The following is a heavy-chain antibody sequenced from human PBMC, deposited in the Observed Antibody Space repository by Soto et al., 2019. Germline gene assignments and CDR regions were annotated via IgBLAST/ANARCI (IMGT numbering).Heavy chain of an antibody. J-gene: IGHJ3*02. CDR3: TTDLLWEPFMPRAFDI. CDR2: IKSKTDGGTT. V-gene: IGHV3-15*01. Sequence: PGGSLRLSCAASGFTFSNAWMSWVRQAPGKGLEWVGRIKSKTDGGTTDYAAPVKGRFTISRDDSKNTLYLQMNSLKTEDTAVYYCTTDLLWEPFMPRAFDIWGQGTMVTVSS. D-gene: IGHD1-26*01. CDR1: GFTFSNAW.